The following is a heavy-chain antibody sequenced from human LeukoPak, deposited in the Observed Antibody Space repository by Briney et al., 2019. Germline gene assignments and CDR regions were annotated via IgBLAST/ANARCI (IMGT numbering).Heavy chain of an antibody. CDR1: GFTFNSYA. CDR3: ARDGSYSSSDHYFDY. CDR2: ISGSGFTT. J-gene: IGHJ4*02. D-gene: IGHD6-6*01. Sequence: GGSLRLSCAASGFTFNSYAMSWVRQAPGRGLGWVSGISGSGFTTSYTDSVKGRFTISRDSSKNRLFLQMSSLRAEDTAIYYCARDGSYSSSDHYFDYWGQGTLVTVSS. V-gene: IGHV3-23*01.